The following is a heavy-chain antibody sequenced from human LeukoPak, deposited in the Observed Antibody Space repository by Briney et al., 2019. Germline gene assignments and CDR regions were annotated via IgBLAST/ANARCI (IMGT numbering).Heavy chain of an antibody. CDR1: GYTFTGYY. CDR3: ARVRIGVAPRLEIDAFDI. CDR2: INPNSGGT. J-gene: IGHJ3*02. D-gene: IGHD2-2*01. Sequence: ASVKVSCKASGYTFTGYYMHWVRQAPGQGLEWMGRINPNSGGTNYAEKFQGRVTMTRDTSISTAYMELSRLRSDDTAVYYCARVRIGVAPRLEIDAFDIWGQGTMVTVSS. V-gene: IGHV1-2*06.